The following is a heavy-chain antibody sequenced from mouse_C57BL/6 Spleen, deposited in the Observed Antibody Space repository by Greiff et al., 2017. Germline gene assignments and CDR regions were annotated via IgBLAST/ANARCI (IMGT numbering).Heavy chain of an antibody. CDR1: GYTFTDYY. V-gene: IGHV1-76*01. J-gene: IGHJ1*03. D-gene: IGHD1-1*01. CDR3: ARSPSYYGSSYGYFDV. Sequence: QVQLQQSGAELVRPGASVKLSCKASGYTFTDYYLNWVKQRPGQGLEWIARIYPGSGNPYYNEKFKGKATLTAEKSSSTAYMQLSSLTSEDSAVYFCARSPSYYGSSYGYFDVWGTGTTVTVSS. CDR2: IYPGSGNP.